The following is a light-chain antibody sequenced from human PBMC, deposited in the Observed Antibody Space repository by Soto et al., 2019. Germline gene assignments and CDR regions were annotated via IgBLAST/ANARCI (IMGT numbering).Light chain of an antibody. CDR1: QNLSRYF. V-gene: IGKV3-20*01. J-gene: IGKJ5*01. CDR3: QQHDILPIT. CDR2: GAS. Sequence: IVLTQSPDSLSLSPGDRASLSCRASQNLSRYFLAWYQHKPGKAPRLLISGASRRATGIPERFSGAGSGTDFTLTISRLEPEDFELYYCQQHDILPITFGQGTRLEIK.